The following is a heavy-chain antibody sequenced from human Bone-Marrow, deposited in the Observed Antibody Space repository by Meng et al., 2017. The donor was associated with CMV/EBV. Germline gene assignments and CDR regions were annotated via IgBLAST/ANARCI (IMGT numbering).Heavy chain of an antibody. CDR2: IIPIFGTA. CDR1: GGTFSSYA. D-gene: IGHD4-23*01. J-gene: IGHJ3*02. CDR3: ARDLGLHGGNSVFLMVRAFDI. V-gene: IGHV1-69*05. Sequence: SVKVSCKASGGTFSSYAISWVRQAPGQGLEWMGGIIPIFGTANYAQKFQGRVTITTDESTSTAYMELSSLRSEDTAVYYCARDLGLHGGNSVFLMVRAFDIWGQGTMVTVSS.